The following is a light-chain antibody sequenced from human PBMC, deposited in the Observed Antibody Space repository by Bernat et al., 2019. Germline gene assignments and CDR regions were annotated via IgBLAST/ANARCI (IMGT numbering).Light chain of an antibody. CDR3: QQSLTTPAQIT. J-gene: IGKJ4*01. Sequence: DIQLTQSPSSLSASVGDRVTITCRASQDISNYLNWYQQKPGKAPNLLIYTATNLQSGVPSRFSASGFGTDFTLTISSLQPEDFATYYCQQSLTTPAQITFGGGTHVEIK. CDR1: QDISNY. CDR2: TAT. V-gene: IGKV1-39*01.